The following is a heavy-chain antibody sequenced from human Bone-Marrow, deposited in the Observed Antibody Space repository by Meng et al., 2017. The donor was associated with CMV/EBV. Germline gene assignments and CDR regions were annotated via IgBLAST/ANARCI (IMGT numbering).Heavy chain of an antibody. D-gene: IGHD2-2*01. V-gene: IGHV1-2*02. CDR1: GYTFTGYY. CDR3: TTDFLDCSSTSCMDY. J-gene: IGHJ4*02. CDR2: INPNSGGT. Sequence: ASVKVSCKASGYTFTGYYMHWVRQAPGQGLEWMGWINPNSGGTNYAQKFQGRVTISRDNSKNTLYLQMNSLKTEDTAVYYCTTDFLDCSSTSCMDYWGQGTLVTVPS.